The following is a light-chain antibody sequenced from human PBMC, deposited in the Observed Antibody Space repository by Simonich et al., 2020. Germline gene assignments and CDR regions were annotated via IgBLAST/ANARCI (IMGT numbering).Light chain of an antibody. Sequence: DIVMTQSPLSLLVTPGEPASISCRSSQSLLHSNGYNSLDWYLQKPGQSPQLLIYLGSNRASGAPDRFSGSGSGTDFTLKISRVEAEDVGVYYCMQALQTPITFGQGTRLEIK. V-gene: IGKV2-28*01. J-gene: IGKJ5*01. CDR3: MQALQTPIT. CDR2: LGS. CDR1: QSLLHSNGYNS.